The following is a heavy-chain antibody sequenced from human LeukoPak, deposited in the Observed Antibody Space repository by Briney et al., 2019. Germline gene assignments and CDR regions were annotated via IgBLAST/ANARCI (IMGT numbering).Heavy chain of an antibody. J-gene: IGHJ4*02. Sequence: SETLSLTCTVSGGSNSSSSYYWGWIRQPPGQGLEWIGSIYYSGSTYYNPSLKSRVTISVDTSKNQFSLKLSSVTAADTAVYYCARGPLNYDFWSGYDYWGQGTLVTVSS. CDR2: IYYSGST. D-gene: IGHD3-3*01. CDR1: GGSNSSSSYY. CDR3: ARGPLNYDFWSGYDY. V-gene: IGHV4-39*07.